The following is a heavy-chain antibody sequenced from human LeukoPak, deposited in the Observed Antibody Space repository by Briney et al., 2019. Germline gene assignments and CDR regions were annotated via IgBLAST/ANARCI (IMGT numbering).Heavy chain of an antibody. J-gene: IGHJ5*02. D-gene: IGHD2-2*01. CDR3: ARMGTRRSAYNWFDP. Sequence: PSETLSLTCTVSGGSISSYYWSWIRQPPGKGLEWIGYIYYSGSTNYNPSLKSRVTISVDTSKNQFSLKLSSVTAADTAVYYCARMGTRRSAYNWFDPWGQGTLVTVSS. CDR1: GGSISSYY. V-gene: IGHV4-59*01. CDR2: IYYSGST.